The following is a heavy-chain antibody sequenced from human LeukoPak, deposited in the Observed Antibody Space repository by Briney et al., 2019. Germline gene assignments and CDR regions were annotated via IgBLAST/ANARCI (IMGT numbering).Heavy chain of an antibody. V-gene: IGHV3-11*04. Sequence: PSETLSLTCTVSGGSISTSNYYWIWIRQAPGKGLEWVSYISSSSSTIYYADSVKGRFTISRDNAKNSLYLQMNSLRAEDTAVYYCARDLSSSCWGQGTLVTVSS. J-gene: IGHJ4*02. D-gene: IGHD6-13*01. CDR3: ARDLSSSC. CDR2: ISSSSSTI. CDR1: GGSISTSNYY.